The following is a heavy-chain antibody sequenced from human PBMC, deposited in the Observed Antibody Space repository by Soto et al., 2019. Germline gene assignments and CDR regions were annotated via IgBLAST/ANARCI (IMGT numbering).Heavy chain of an antibody. Sequence: GGSLTLSCAASGFTFSSYGMHWVRQAPGKGLEWVAVILYDGSNKYYADPVKGRFTISRDNSKNTLYLQMNSLRAEDTAVYYCAKDSAMGLYYYYGMDVWGQGTTVTVSS. CDR2: ILYDGSNK. CDR3: AKDSAMGLYYYYGMDV. D-gene: IGHD5-18*01. J-gene: IGHJ6*02. CDR1: GFTFSSYG. V-gene: IGHV3-30*18.